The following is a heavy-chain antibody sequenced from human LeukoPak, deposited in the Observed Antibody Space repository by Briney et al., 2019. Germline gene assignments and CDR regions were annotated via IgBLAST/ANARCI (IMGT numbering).Heavy chain of an antibody. V-gene: IGHV3-48*03. Sequence: GGSLRLSCAASGFTFSSYEVNWVRQAPGKGLEWVSYISSSGRTIYYAESVKGRFTISRDNAKNSLYLQMNSLRAEDTAVYYCARVASRGQEDYWGQGTLVTVSS. CDR1: GFTFSSYE. J-gene: IGHJ4*02. CDR3: ARVASRGQEDY. CDR2: ISSSGRTI. D-gene: IGHD5-12*01.